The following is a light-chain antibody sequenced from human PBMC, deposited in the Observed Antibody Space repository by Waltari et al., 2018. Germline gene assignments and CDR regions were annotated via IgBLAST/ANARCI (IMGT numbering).Light chain of an antibody. CDR3: QQYNNWPPWT. J-gene: IGKJ1*01. CDR2: GAS. CDR1: QSVSSN. V-gene: IGKV3-15*01. Sequence: EIVMTQSPATLSVSPGERATLSCRASQSVSSNLAWYQQKPGQAPRLLIYGASTRATGIPARFSGSGSGTEFTLTISSLQSEEFAVYYWQQYNNWPPWTCGQGTKVEIK.